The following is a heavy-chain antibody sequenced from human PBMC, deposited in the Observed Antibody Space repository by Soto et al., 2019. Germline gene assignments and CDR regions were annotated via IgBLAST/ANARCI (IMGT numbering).Heavy chain of an antibody. D-gene: IGHD2-2*01. CDR1: GGTFSSYA. Sequence: QVQLVQSGAEVKKPGSSVKVSCKASGGTFSSYAISWVRQAPGQGLEWMGGIIPIFGTANYAQKFQGRVTITADESTSTAYMELSSLRSEDTAVYYCARVQYQLLFGGPGWFDPWGQGTLVTDSS. CDR3: ARVQYQLLFGGPGWFDP. J-gene: IGHJ5*02. CDR2: IIPIFGTA. V-gene: IGHV1-69*12.